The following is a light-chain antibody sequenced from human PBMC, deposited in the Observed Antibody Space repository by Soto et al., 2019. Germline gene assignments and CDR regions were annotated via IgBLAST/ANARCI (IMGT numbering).Light chain of an antibody. CDR2: DAS. CDR3: QHRTNWPSVT. J-gene: IGKJ4*01. V-gene: IGKV3-11*01. CDR1: QSVSSY. Sequence: EIVLTQSPATLSLSPGEGATLSCRVSQSVSSYLAWYQQKPGQAPRLLIYDASNRATGIPARFSGSGSGTDFTLTISSLEPEDFAVYYCQHRTNWPSVTFGGGTRVEIK.